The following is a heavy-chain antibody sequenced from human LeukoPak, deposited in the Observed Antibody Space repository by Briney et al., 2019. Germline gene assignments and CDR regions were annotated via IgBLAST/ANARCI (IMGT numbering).Heavy chain of an antibody. D-gene: IGHD2-2*01. V-gene: IGHV3-23*01. J-gene: IGHJ6*03. CDR2: ISGSGGST. CDR3: AKGGSEYQLLGYYYMDV. Sequence: GGSLRLSCAASGFTFSSYAMSWVRQAPGKGLEWVSAISGSGGSTYYADSVKGRFTISRDNSKNTLYLQMNSLRAEDTAVYYCAKGGSEYQLLGYYYMDVWGKGTTVTVSS. CDR1: GFTFSSYA.